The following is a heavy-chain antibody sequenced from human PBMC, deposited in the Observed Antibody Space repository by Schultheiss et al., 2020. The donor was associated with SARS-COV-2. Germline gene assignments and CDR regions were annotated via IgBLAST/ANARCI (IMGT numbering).Heavy chain of an antibody. CDR2: IIPIFGTA. J-gene: IGHJ5*02. CDR3: ARGKYYDSSGYLDWFDP. CDR1: GGTFSSYA. Sequence: SVKVSCKASGGTFSSYAISWVRQAPGQGLEWMGGIIPIFGTANYAQKFQGRVTITADKSTSTAYMELSSLRSEDTAVYYCARGKYYDSSGYLDWFDPWGQGTLVTVSS. D-gene: IGHD3-22*01. V-gene: IGHV1-69*06.